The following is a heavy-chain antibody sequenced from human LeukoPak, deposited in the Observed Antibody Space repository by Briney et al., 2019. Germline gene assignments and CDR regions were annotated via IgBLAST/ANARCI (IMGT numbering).Heavy chain of an antibody. CDR3: TPVRIEVAGWVPFDY. CDR2: IYSGGNT. CDR1: GFIVSSNY. D-gene: IGHD6-19*01. V-gene: IGHV3-66*01. Sequence: PGGSLRLSCAASGFIVSSNYMSWVRQAPGKELEWVSIIYSGGNTYYADSVKGRFTISRDISKNTVSLQMNSLRAEDTAVYYCTPVRIEVAGWVPFDYWGQGTLVSVSS. J-gene: IGHJ4*02.